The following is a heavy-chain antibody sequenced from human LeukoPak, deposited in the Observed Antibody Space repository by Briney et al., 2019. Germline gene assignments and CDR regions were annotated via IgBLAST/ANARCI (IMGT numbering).Heavy chain of an antibody. V-gene: IGHV4-34*01. D-gene: IGHD3-10*01. J-gene: IGHJ4*02. CDR3: ARHFASGTYPLDS. CDR2: INHSGST. CDR1: GGSFSGYY. Sequence: PSETLSLTCAVYGGSFSGYYWSWIRQPPGKGLEWIGEINHSGSTNYNPSLKSRVTISVDTSKNQISLKVNSVTAADTAVYYCARHFASGTYPLDSWGQGILVTVSS.